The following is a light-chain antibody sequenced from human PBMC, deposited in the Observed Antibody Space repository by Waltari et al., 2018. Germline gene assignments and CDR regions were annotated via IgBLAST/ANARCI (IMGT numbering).Light chain of an antibody. CDR1: PSVATN. V-gene: IGKV3-15*01. CDR2: GAS. CDR3: QQYSDWPLT. Sequence: EIVMTQSPATVSVAPGETATLSCRASPSVATNLAWYQQKPGRAPRLLIYGASARATGIPARFSGSGSGTEFTLTISSLQSEDFVLYYCQQYSDWPLTFGGGSTVEIK. J-gene: IGKJ4*01.